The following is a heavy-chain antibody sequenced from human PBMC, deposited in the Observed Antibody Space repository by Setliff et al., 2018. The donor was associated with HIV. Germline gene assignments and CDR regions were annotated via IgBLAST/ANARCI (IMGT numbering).Heavy chain of an antibody. CDR1: GGSLSSSY. D-gene: IGHD1-1*01. J-gene: IGHJ6*03. V-gene: IGHV4-34*01. CDR3: ARTARGYTTIWYRNGLTYYNYMDV. Sequence: KTSETLSLTCAVYGGSLSSSYWTWIRQAPGKGLEWIGEINHSGTANYNPSLKSRVTMSLDRSKRQFSLKLTSLTAADTAVYYCARTARGYTTIWYRNGLTYYNYMDVWGKGTKVTVSS. CDR2: INHSGTA.